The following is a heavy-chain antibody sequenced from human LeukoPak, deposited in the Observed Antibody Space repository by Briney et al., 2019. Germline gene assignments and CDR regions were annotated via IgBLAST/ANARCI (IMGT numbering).Heavy chain of an antibody. CDR3: ARGLYDGSGYDAFDI. CDR1: GYSFTSYW. J-gene: IGHJ3*02. CDR2: IYPGDSDT. Sequence: GESLKISCKGSGYSFTSYWIGWVRQMPGKGLEGMGIIYPGDSDTRYSPSFQGQVTISADKSISTAYLQWSSLKASDTAMYYCARGLYDGSGYDAFDIWGQGTMVTVSS. D-gene: IGHD3-22*01. V-gene: IGHV5-51*01.